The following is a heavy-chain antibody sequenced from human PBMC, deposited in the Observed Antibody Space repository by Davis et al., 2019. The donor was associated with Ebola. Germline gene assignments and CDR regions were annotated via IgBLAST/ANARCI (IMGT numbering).Heavy chain of an antibody. CDR3: ARDSSGSPYGGLDV. D-gene: IGHD3-10*01. V-gene: IGHV4-34*01. CDR2: IYHSGST. Sequence: SETLSLTCAVYGGSFTDYFWSWIRQPPGKGLEWIGYIYHSGSTYYNPSLKSRVTISVDTSKNQFSLKLNSVTAADTAVYYCARDSSGSPYGGLDVWGQGITVTVSS. CDR1: GGSFTDYF. J-gene: IGHJ6*02.